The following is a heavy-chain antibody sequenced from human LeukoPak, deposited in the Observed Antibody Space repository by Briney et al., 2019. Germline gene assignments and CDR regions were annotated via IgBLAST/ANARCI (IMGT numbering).Heavy chain of an antibody. CDR2: MNPNSGNT. D-gene: IGHD3-22*01. CDR3: ARGGTSLATMIVVPSWFDP. Sequence: ASVKVSCKASGYTFTSYDINWVRQATGQGLEWMGWMNPNSGNTGYAQKFQGRVTMTRNTSISTAYMELSSLRSEDTAVYYCARGGTSLATMIVVPSWFDPWGQGTLVIVSS. V-gene: IGHV1-8*01. CDR1: GYTFTSYD. J-gene: IGHJ5*02.